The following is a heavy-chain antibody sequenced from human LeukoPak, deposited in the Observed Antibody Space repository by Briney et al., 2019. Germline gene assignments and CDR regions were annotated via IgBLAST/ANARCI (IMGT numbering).Heavy chain of an antibody. CDR1: GGSFSGYY. V-gene: IGHV4-34*01. D-gene: IGHD7-27*01. J-gene: IGHJ4*02. CDR2: INHSGST. CDR3: VRVLARTGAIDY. Sequence: PSETLSLTCAVYGGSFSGYYWSWIRQPPGKGLEWIGEINHSGSTNYNPSLKSRLIISLDKSKNQFSLRLSSVTAADTAVFYCVRVLARTGAIDYWGQGTLVTVSS.